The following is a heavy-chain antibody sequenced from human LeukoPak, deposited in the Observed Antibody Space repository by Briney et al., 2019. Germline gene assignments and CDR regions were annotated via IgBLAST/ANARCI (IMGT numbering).Heavy chain of an antibody. CDR2: IYHSGST. V-gene: IGHV4-38-2*02. J-gene: IGHJ4*02. CDR3: ARGSLGGAIGY. Sequence: SETLSLTCTVSGYSISSGYYWGWIRQPPGKGLEWIGSIYHSGSTYYNPSLKSRVTISVDTSKNQFSLKLSSVTAADTAVYYCARGSLGGAIGYWGQGTLVTVSS. D-gene: IGHD3-10*01. CDR1: GYSISSGYY.